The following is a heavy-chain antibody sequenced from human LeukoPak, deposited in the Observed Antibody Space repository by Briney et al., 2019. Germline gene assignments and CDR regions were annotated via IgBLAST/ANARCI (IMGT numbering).Heavy chain of an antibody. V-gene: IGHV3-30-3*01. J-gene: IGHJ4*02. CDR2: ILYDGSNK. D-gene: IGHD2/OR15-2a*01. CDR1: GFTFSSYA. Sequence: GGSLRLSCAASGFTFSSYAMHWVHRAPGKGLEWVAVILYDGSNKYYADSVKGRFTISRDNSKNTLYLQMNSLRAEDTAVYYCARDLSVDYWGQGTLVTVSS. CDR3: ARDLSVDY.